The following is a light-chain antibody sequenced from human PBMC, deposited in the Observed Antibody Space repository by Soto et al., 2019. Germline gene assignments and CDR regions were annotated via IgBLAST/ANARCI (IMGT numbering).Light chain of an antibody. J-gene: IGKJ4*01. CDR2: KAS. CDR3: QHYNSYSALT. CDR1: QSLSTW. V-gene: IGKV1-5*03. Sequence: DIQMTQSPSTLSASVGERVTITCRASQSLSTWLAWYQQKPGKAPNLLIYKASSLQSGVPSRFSGSGSGTEFTLTINSLQPDDFATYYCQHYNSYSALTFGGGTRVEIK.